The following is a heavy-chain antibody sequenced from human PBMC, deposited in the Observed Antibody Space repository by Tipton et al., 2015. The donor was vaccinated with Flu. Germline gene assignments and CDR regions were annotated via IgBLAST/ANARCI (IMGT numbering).Heavy chain of an antibody. CDR2: IYYTGNT. CDR3: ATVSSYYFFFDS. J-gene: IGHJ4*02. Sequence: TLSLTCTVSGGSISSSSYHWAWIRQPPGKGLEWIGGIYYTGNTYHTPSLESRVSISADTSKRQFSLKLTSVTAADTAVYYCATVSSYYFFFDSWGQGTLVTVSS. D-gene: IGHD1-26*01. CDR1: GGSISSSSYH. V-gene: IGHV4-39*07.